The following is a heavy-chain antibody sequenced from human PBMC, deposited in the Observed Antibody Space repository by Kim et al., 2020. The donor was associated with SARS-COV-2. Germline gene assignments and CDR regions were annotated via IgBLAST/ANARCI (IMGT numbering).Heavy chain of an antibody. J-gene: IGHJ2*01. V-gene: IGHV3-48*04. CDR3: TRENFWYFDL. D-gene: IGHD1-7*01. Sequence: GGSLRLSCAASGFTFSLYTMNWVRQAPGKGLEWISHISSTSSTIYYADSVKGRLTVSSDNAKNSLYLQMNSLRAEDTAIYFCTRENFWYFDLWGRGTLVTVSS. CDR1: GFTFSLYT. CDR2: ISSTSSTI.